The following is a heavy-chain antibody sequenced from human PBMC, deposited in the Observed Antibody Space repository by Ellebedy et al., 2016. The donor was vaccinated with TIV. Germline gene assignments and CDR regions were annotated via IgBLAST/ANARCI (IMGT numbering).Heavy chain of an antibody. J-gene: IGHJ4*02. Sequence: GGSLRLSXAASGFTFSTYRMQWVHQAPGKGLEWVALISFDGSNKHCGDSVKGRCTISRDNSKNTLFLQVNSLRADDTAVYYCAVVGGNWGQGTLVTVSS. CDR1: GFTFSTYR. V-gene: IGHV3-30*04. CDR3: AVVGGN. D-gene: IGHD2-15*01. CDR2: ISFDGSNK.